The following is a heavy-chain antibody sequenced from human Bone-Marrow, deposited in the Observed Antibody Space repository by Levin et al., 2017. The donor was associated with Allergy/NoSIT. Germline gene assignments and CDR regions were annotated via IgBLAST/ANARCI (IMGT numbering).Heavy chain of an antibody. J-gene: IGHJ4*02. CDR1: GYSLSRSG. CDR3: ARGGYYDSSSYFDY. V-gene: IGHV1-18*01. D-gene: IGHD3-22*01. CDR2: ISTYNGKT. Sequence: GASVKVSCKASGYSLSRSGFTWVRQAPGQGLEWMGWISTYNGKTNYAQNLQGRVTLTTDTSTSTAYMELRSLRSDDTAVYYCARGGYYDSSSYFDYWGQGSLVTVSS.